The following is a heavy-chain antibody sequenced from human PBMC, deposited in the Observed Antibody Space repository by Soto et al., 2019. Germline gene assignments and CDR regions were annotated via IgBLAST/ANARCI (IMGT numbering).Heavy chain of an antibody. Sequence: PSETLSLTCTVSGGSISGEDDWNWIRQAPGKGREWIGYVYHTGSTYHNPSLKSRGSISVDTSNNPFSLKLSYVTAADTPVYFCAREPYDLTGNRIDSWGPGIPVTVSS. CDR2: VYHTGST. CDR3: AREPYDLTGNRIDS. CDR1: GGSISGEDD. V-gene: IGHV4-30-4*01. D-gene: IGHD3-22*01. J-gene: IGHJ5*01.